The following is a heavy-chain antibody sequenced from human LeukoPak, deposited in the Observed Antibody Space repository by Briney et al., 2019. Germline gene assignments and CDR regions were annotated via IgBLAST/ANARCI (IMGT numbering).Heavy chain of an antibody. CDR3: ARGGSGWSRFLYYFDY. CDR2: IYTSGST. Sequence: PSETLSLTCTVSGGSISSYYWSWIQQPAGKGLEWIGRIYTSGSTNYNPSLKSRVTMSVDTSKNQFSLKLSSVIAADTAVYYCARGGSGWSRFLYYFDYWGQGTLVTVSS. D-gene: IGHD6-19*01. J-gene: IGHJ4*02. CDR1: GGSISSYY. V-gene: IGHV4-4*07.